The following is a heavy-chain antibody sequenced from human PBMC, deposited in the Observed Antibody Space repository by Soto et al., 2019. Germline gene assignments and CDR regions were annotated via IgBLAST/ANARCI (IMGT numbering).Heavy chain of an antibody. CDR3: ASVLRYSSPVPDS. CDR2: ISSSSSYT. D-gene: IGHD3-9*01. J-gene: IGHJ6*02. CDR1: GFTFSDYY. Sequence: GGSLRLSCAASGFTFSDYYMSWIRQAPGKGLEWVSYISSSSSYTNYADSVKGRFTISRDNAKNSLYLQMNSLRAEDTAVYYCASVLRYSSPVPDSWGQGTTVTVSS. V-gene: IGHV3-11*03.